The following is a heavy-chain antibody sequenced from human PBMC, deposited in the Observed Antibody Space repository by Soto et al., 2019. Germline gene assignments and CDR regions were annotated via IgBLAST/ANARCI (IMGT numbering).Heavy chain of an antibody. J-gene: IGHJ6*02. V-gene: IGHV1-69*13. CDR2: IIPIFGTA. CDR1: GGTFSSYA. Sequence: GASVKVSCKVSGGTFSSYAISWVRQAPGQGLEWMGGIIPIFGTANYAQKFQGRVTITADESTSTAYMELSSLRSEDTAVYYCARARMVYASVGSPVYYGMDVWGQGTTVTVSS. CDR3: ARARMVYASVGSPVYYGMDV. D-gene: IGHD2-8*01.